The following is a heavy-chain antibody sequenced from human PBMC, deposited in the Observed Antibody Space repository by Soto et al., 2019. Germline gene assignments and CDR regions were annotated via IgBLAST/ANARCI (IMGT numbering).Heavy chain of an antibody. V-gene: IGHV1-2*06. CDR2: INPNSGAT. CDR3: ANLPPTPDWFDH. Sequence: XSVKVSCKASVYTFTCYFIHWLRHAPGQGLEWMGRINPNSGATNYARKFHDRVTMTRDTSINTAYMELSSLRSDDTAIYYCANLPPTPDWFDHWGQGTPVTVSS. CDR1: VYTFTCYF. J-gene: IGHJ5*02. D-gene: IGHD2-15*01.